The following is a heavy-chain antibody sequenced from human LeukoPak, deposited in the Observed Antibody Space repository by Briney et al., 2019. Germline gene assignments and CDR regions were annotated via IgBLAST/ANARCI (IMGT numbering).Heavy chain of an antibody. D-gene: IGHD6-19*01. CDR2: IYYSGST. CDR3: ARDGVRVTYTSGWYYFDY. Sequence: SETLSLTCTVSGGSISSYYWSWIRQPPGKGLEWIGYIYYSGSTNYNPSLKSRVTISVDTSKNQISLKLSSVTAADTAVYFCARDGVRVTYTSGWYYFDYWGQGTLVTVSS. J-gene: IGHJ4*02. V-gene: IGHV4-59*01. CDR1: GGSISSYY.